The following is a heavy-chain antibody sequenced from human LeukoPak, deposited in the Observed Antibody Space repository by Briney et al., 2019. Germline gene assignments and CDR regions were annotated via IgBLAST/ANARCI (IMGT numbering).Heavy chain of an antibody. D-gene: IGHD2-8*01. CDR1: GVTLSSYA. CDR3: AKDLMVYANSPVDY. Sequence: GGSLRLSCAASGVTLSSYAMSWARQAPGKGLEWVSGISSSGSGDNTYYADSVKGRFTISRDSSKNTLYLQMNSLRAEDTAVYYCAKDLMVYANSPVDYWGQGTLVTVSS. J-gene: IGHJ4*02. V-gene: IGHV3-23*01. CDR2: ISSSGSGDNT.